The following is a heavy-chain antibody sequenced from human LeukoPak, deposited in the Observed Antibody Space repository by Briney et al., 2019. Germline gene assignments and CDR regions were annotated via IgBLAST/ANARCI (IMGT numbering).Heavy chain of an antibody. CDR3: YTSAGY. D-gene: IGHD1-14*01. CDR2: IKTDGSST. V-gene: IGHV3-74*03. J-gene: IGHJ4*02. CDR1: GFTFSNNW. Sequence: PGGPLRLSCAASGFTFSNNWMHWVRQAPGKGLVWVSRIKTDGSSTTYADSVKGRFTISRDNAKNTLYLQMNSLRAEDTAVYYCYTSAGYWGQGTLVTVSS.